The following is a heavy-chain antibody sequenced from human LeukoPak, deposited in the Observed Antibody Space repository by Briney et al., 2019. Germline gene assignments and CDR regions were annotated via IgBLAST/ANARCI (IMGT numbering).Heavy chain of an antibody. CDR1: GFTFSSYA. V-gene: IGHV3-53*01. CDR2: IYSGGST. D-gene: IGHD3-22*01. J-gene: IGHJ3*02. Sequence: PGGSLRLSCAASGFTFSSYAMDWVRQAPGKGLEWVSVIYSGGSTYYADSVKGRFTISRDNSKNTLYLQMNSLRAEDTAVYYCARDRTAYDSSGHGAFDIWGQGTMVTVSS. CDR3: ARDRTAYDSSGHGAFDI.